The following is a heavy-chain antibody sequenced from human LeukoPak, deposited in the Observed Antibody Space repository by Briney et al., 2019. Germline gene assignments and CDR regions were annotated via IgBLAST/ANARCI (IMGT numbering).Heavy chain of an antibody. D-gene: IGHD2-15*01. Sequence: SETLSLTCTLFGGSISSHYWTWIRQPAGKGLEWIGHIYTSGSTNYNPSLKSRVTISVDTSKNQFSLKLSSVTAADTAVYYCWLEKVVAAYFDSWGQGTLVTVSS. V-gene: IGHV4-4*07. CDR1: GGSISSHY. CDR2: IYTSGST. CDR3: WLEKVVAAYFDS. J-gene: IGHJ4*02.